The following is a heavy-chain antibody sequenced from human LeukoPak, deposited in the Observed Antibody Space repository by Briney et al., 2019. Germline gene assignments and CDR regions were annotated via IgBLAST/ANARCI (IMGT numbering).Heavy chain of an antibody. CDR1: GYTFTDNY. CDR2: INPHSGDT. Sequence: ASVKVSCKASGYTFTDNYMHWLRQAPGQGLGWMGWINPHSGDTNYAQRFQGRVTMTRDTSITTAYMELSSLRSEDTAVYYCARDFYYDSSGPAPFDYWGQGTLVTVSS. J-gene: IGHJ4*02. D-gene: IGHD3-22*01. V-gene: IGHV1-2*02. CDR3: ARDFYYDSSGPAPFDY.